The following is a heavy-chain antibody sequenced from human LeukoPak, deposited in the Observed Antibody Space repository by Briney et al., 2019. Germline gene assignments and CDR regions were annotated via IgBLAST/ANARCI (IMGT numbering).Heavy chain of an antibody. D-gene: IGHD6-6*01. J-gene: IGHJ4*02. CDR3: ASTSSSSSSQFDY. V-gene: IGHV4-38-2*01. Sequence: PSETLSLTCAVSGYSLSSGYYCGWTRQPPGKGLEWIGSIYHSGSTYYNPSLKSRVTISVDTSKNQFSLKLSSVTAEDTAVYYCASTSSSSSSQFDYWGQGTLVTVSS. CDR1: GYSLSSGYY. CDR2: IYHSGST.